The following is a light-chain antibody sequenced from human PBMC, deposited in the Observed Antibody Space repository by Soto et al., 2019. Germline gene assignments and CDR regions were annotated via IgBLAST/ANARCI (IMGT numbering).Light chain of an antibody. CDR2: AAS. CDR3: QKYNTGPFT. CDR1: QGISNF. Sequence: DIPMAQSPSSLSAAVGDRVTITCRASQGISNFLAWYQQKPGKVPHLLIYAASTLQSGVPSRFSGSGSGTDFTLTINGLQTEDVGTYYCQKYNTGPFTFGPGNQVDL. J-gene: IGKJ3*01. V-gene: IGKV1-27*01.